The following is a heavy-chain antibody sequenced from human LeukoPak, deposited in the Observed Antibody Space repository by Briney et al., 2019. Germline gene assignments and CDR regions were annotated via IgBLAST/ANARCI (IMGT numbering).Heavy chain of an antibody. Sequence: GRSLRLSCAASGFTFSSYGMHWVRQAPGKGLEWVAVIWYGGSNKYYADSVKGRFTISRDNSKNTLYLQMNSLRAEDTAVYYCAKAELGVDTFFDYWGQGTLVTVSS. CDR2: IWYGGSNK. V-gene: IGHV3-30*18. CDR3: AKAELGVDTFFDY. CDR1: GFTFSSYG. J-gene: IGHJ4*02. D-gene: IGHD3-3*01.